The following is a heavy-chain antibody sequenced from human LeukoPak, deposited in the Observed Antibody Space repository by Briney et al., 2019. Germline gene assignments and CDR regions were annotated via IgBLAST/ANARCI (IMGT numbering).Heavy chain of an antibody. CDR2: ISGSGSST. CDR3: ARDRGNYYDSSDYYSPLDY. J-gene: IGHJ4*02. CDR1: GFTFSSYG. Sequence: GGSLRLSCAASGFTFSSYGMSWVRQAPGKGLEWVSAISGSGSSTYYAASVKGRFTISRDNSKNTLYLQMNSLRAEGTAVYCCARDRGNYYDSSDYYSPLDYWGQGTLVTVSS. V-gene: IGHV3-23*01. D-gene: IGHD3-22*01.